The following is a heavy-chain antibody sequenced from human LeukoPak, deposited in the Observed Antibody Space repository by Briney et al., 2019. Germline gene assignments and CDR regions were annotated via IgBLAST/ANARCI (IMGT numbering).Heavy chain of an antibody. CDR2: IYYSGST. V-gene: IGHV4-59*08. D-gene: IGHD5-18*01. CDR3: ASLVDTAMSY. CDR1: GGSISSYY. J-gene: IGHJ4*02. Sequence: SETLSLTCAVSGGSISSYYWSWIRQPPGKGLEWIGYIYYSGSTNYNPSLKSRVTISVDTSKNQFSLKLSSVTAADTAVYYCASLVDTAMSYWGQGTLVTVSS.